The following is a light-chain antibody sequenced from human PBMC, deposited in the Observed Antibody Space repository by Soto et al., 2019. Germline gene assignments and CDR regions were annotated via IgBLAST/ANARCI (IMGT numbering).Light chain of an antibody. CDR3: HQRQSWPRT. J-gene: IGKJ1*01. CDR1: QSVSSSY. CDR2: DTS. V-gene: IGKV3D-20*02. Sequence: EIGLTQSPGTLSLSPGERATVSCRASQSVSSSYLAWYQQKPGQAPRLLIYDTSTRASGVPDRFSGSGSGTEFTLTISRLEPEDFALYYCHQRQSWPRTFGQGTKVAIK.